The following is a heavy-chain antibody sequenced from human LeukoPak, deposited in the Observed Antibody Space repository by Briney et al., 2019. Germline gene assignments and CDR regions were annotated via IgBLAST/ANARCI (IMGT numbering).Heavy chain of an antibody. CDR1: RFTISSNY. Sequence: GGSLRLSCASSRFTISSNYMSWVRQAPGKGLDWVSVISSGGSTYYSDPVKGRFTISRDNSKNTLYLQMNTLRAEDTAVYYCARGLYSSGWYFDYWGQGTLVTVSS. D-gene: IGHD6-19*01. CDR2: ISSGGST. V-gene: IGHV3-66*01. CDR3: ARGLYSSGWYFDY. J-gene: IGHJ4*02.